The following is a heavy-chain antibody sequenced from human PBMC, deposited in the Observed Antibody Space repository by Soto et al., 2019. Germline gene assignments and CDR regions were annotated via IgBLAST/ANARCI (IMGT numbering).Heavy chain of an antibody. J-gene: IGHJ5*02. D-gene: IGHD6-19*01. CDR3: ARHYSSGSRNWFDP. V-gene: IGHV4-39*01. CDR1: GGSINSSSYF. Sequence: SETLSLTCSVSGGSINSSSYFWGWVRQPPGKGLEWIGSIYYSGSTYYNPSLRSRVTISVDTSKNQFSLKLSSVTAAETAVFYCARHYSSGSRNWFDPWGQGTLVTVS. CDR2: IYYSGST.